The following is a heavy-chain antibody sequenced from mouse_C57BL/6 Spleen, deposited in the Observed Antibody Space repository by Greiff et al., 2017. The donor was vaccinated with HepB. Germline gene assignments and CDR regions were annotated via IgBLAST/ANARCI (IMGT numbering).Heavy chain of an antibody. CDR2: ISSGGSYT. CDR1: GFTFSSYG. CDR3: ASPIYYDYDYAMDY. V-gene: IGHV5-6*01. J-gene: IGHJ4*01. D-gene: IGHD2-4*01. Sequence: EVQVVESGGDLVKPGGSLKLSCAASGFTFSSYGMSWVRQTPDKRLEWVATISSGGSYTYYPDSVKGRFTISRDNAKNTLYLQMSSLKSEDTAMYYCASPIYYDYDYAMDYWGQGTSVTVSS.